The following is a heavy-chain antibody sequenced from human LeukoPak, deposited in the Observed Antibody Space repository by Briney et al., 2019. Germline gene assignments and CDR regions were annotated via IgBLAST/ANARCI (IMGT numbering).Heavy chain of an antibody. CDR2: IIPILGIA. CDR3: ARLFPGGSGWYYFDY. D-gene: IGHD6-19*01. V-gene: IGHV1-69*04. Sequence: EASVTVSCKASGGTFSSYAISWVRQAPGQGLEWMGRIIPILGIANYAQKFQGRVTITADKSTSTAYMELSSLRSEDTAVYYCARLFPGGSGWYYFDYWGQGTLVTVSS. J-gene: IGHJ4*02. CDR1: GGTFSSYA.